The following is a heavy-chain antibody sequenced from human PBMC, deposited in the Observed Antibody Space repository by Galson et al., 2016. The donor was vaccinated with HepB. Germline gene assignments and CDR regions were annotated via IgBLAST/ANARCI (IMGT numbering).Heavy chain of an antibody. CDR3: AGDPERDYEILTGYYRGENCIDT. CDR2: IDSDGSST. V-gene: IGHV3-74*01. J-gene: IGHJ5*02. CDR1: GFTFSTYW. Sequence: SLRLSCAASGFTFSTYWMHWVRQTPGKGLVWVSRIDSDGSSTSYADSVKGRFTISRDNTKNTLCLQMNSLRADDTAVYYCAGDPERDYEILTGYYRGENCIDTWRQGTRVTVSS. D-gene: IGHD3-9*01.